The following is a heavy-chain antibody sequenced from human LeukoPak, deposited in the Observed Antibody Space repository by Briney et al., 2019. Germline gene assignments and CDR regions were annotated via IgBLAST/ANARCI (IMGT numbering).Heavy chain of an antibody. CDR1: GFTFSSYA. D-gene: IGHD6-19*01. J-gene: IGHJ6*02. CDR2: ISGSGGST. CDR3: AKTPNSSGWYPDYYYYGMDV. Sequence: PGGSLRLSCAASGFTFSSYAMSWVRQAPGKGLEWVSAISGSGGSTYYADSVKGRFTISRVNSKNTLYLQMNSLRAEDTAVYYCAKTPNSSGWYPDYYYYGMDVWGQGTTVTVSS. V-gene: IGHV3-23*01.